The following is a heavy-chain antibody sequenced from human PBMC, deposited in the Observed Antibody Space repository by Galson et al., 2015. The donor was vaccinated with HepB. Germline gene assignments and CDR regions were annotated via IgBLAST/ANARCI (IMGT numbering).Heavy chain of an antibody. J-gene: IGHJ3*02. CDR3: ANLPVSYDTFDI. Sequence: SLRLSCAVSGFIFRSYGMHWVRQAPGKGLEWVAVISDDGSNKYYADSVKGRFTISRDNSKNTLFLQMNSLRGEDTAVYYCANLPVSYDTFDIWGQGTMVTVSS. CDR1: GFIFRSYG. CDR2: ISDDGSNK. D-gene: IGHD3-16*02. V-gene: IGHV3-30*18.